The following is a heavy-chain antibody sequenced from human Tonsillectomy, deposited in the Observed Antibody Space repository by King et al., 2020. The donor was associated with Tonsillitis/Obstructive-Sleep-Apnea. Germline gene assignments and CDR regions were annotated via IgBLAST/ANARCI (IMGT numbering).Heavy chain of an antibody. CDR2: IYYNGNT. CDR3: ARVPSYCSGVTCLDPAYYYYYMDV. J-gene: IGHJ6*03. V-gene: IGHV4-59*08. Sequence: QLQESGPGLVKPSETLSLTCSVSGGSISNYYWSWIRQPPGKGLQWVGYIYYNGNTNYNPSLKSRVTMSVDTSKNHFSLKLSSVTAADTAVYYCARVPSYCSGVTCLDPAYYYYYMDVGGKGTTVTVSS. D-gene: IGHD2-15*01. CDR1: GGSISNYY.